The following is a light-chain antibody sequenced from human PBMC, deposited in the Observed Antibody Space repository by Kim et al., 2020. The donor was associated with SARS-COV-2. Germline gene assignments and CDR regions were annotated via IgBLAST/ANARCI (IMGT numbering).Light chain of an antibody. V-gene: IGLV4-69*01. CDR3: QTWGTGIRV. CDR1: SGHSSYA. CDR2: LNSDGSH. J-gene: IGLJ3*02. Sequence: QPVLTQSASASASLGASVKFTCTLSSGHSSYAIAWHQQQPEKGPRYLMKLNSDGSHSKGDGIPDRFSGSSSGAERYLTISSLQSEDEADYYCQTWGTGIRVFGGGTQLTVL.